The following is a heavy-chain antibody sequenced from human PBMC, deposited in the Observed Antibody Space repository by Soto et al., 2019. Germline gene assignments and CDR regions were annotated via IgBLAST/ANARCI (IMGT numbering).Heavy chain of an antibody. D-gene: IGHD3-10*01. V-gene: IGHV3-21*01. Sequence: SLRLSCISSGFTFRTYTMNWVRQAPGKGLEWVSGIRGFSPYTFYAESVRGRFTISRDNAKNSLFLQMDSLRAEDTAVYYCARDRGYDAHDYYYNAMDVWGQGTTVTVSS. J-gene: IGHJ6*02. CDR1: GFTFRTYT. CDR2: IRGFSPYT. CDR3: ARDRGYDAHDYYYNAMDV.